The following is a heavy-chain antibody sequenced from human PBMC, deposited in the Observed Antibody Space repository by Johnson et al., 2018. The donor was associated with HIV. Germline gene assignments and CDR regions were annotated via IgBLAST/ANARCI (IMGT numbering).Heavy chain of an antibody. CDR2: ISWNSGSI. CDR1: GFTFDDYA. CDR3: VRSIQLWLPGAFDI. J-gene: IGHJ3*02. Sequence: QLVESGGGLVQPGRSLRLSCAASGFTFDDYAMHWVRQAPGKGLEWVSGISWNSGSIGYADSVKGRFTISRDNAKNSLYLQMNSLRAEDTAVYYCVRSIQLWLPGAFDIWDQGTMVTVSS. D-gene: IGHD5-18*01. V-gene: IGHV3-9*01.